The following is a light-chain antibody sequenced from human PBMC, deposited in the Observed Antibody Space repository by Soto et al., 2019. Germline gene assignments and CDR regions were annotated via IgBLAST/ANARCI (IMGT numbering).Light chain of an antibody. Sequence: EIVMTQSPATLSVSPGERATLSCRASQSVSSNLAWYQQKPGQAPRLLIYGASTRATGIPARFSGSGSGTAFTLTFSSLQSEDFAVYDCQQYNNWPPWTFGHGTKVEIK. V-gene: IGKV3-15*01. CDR2: GAS. J-gene: IGKJ1*01. CDR1: QSVSSN. CDR3: QQYNNWPPWT.